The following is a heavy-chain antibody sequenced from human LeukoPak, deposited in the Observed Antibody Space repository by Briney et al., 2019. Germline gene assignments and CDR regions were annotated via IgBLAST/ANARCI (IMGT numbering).Heavy chain of an antibody. CDR2: IYYSGST. CDR1: TFSNYW. J-gene: IGHJ4*02. V-gene: IGHV4-39*01. Sequence: TFSNYWMTWVRQAPGKGLEWIGSIYYSGSTYYNPSLKSRVTISVDTSKNQFSLKLSSVTAADTAVYYCARRGLRFVDYWGQGTLVTVSS. D-gene: IGHD3-3*01. CDR3: ARRGLRFVDY.